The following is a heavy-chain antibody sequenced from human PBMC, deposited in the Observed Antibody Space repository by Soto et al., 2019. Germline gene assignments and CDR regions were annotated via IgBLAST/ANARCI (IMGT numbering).Heavy chain of an antibody. D-gene: IGHD3-22*01. CDR1: GFAFSSYD. CDR3: VKQPAYYYDSSAYYSA. J-gene: IGHJ5*02. V-gene: IGHV3-64D*06. CDR2: STSDGGST. Sequence: GGSLRLSCSASGFAFSSYDMHWVRLAPGKGLEYVSASTSDGGSTNFADSVKGRFTISRDNSRNMLYLQMSSLRAEDTAISYCVKQPAYYYDSSAYYSAWGQGTLVTVSS.